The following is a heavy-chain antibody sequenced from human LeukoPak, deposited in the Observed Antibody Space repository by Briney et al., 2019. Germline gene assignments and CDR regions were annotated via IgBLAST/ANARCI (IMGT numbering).Heavy chain of an antibody. V-gene: IGHV3-74*01. J-gene: IGHJ4*02. Sequence: GGSLRLSCAASGFTFSSYWMHWVRQAPGKGLVWVSRINSDGSSTSYADSVKGRFTISRDNSKNTLFLQMNSLRAEDTAVYYCAKDRPRSSEGSFDYWGQGTLVTVSS. D-gene: IGHD3-22*01. CDR2: INSDGSST. CDR3: AKDRPRSSEGSFDY. CDR1: GFTFSSYW.